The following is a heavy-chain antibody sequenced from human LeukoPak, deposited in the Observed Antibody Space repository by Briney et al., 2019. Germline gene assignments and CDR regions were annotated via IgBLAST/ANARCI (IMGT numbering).Heavy chain of an antibody. Sequence: PAGTLSLTCTVSGCSISSSSYYWGWIRQPPGKGLVWMVSIYYSGSSYYNPSLKSRVTISVDTSKNQFSMKLSSVTAADTAVYYWARVGLRKGFDIWGQGTMVTVSS. CDR1: GCSISSSSYY. CDR2: IYYSGSS. J-gene: IGHJ3*02. D-gene: IGHD1-14*01. CDR3: ARVGLRKGFDI. V-gene: IGHV4-39*07.